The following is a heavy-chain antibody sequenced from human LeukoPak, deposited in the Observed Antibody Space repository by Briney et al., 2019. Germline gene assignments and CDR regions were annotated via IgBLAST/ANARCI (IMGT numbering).Heavy chain of an antibody. V-gene: IGHV4-31*03. J-gene: IGHJ4*02. CDR2: IYYSGTT. D-gene: IGHD2-15*01. Sequence: SETLSLTRTVSGGSISSGGYHWSWIRQHPGEGLEWIGHIYYSGTTYYNPSLKRRVTISIDTSKKQFSLKLSSVTAADTAVYYCARVYCSGGSCYVDYWGQGTLVTVSS. CDR3: ARVYCSGGSCYVDY. CDR1: GGSISSGGYH.